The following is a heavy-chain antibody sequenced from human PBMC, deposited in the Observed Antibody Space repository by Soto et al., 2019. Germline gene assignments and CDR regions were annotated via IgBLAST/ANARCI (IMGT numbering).Heavy chain of an antibody. D-gene: IGHD6-13*01. Sequence: EVQLVESGGGLVKPGGSLRLSCAASGFTCSNAWMSWVRQAPGKGLEWVGRIKSKTDGGTTDYAAPVKGRVTISSDDSKNTLYLQMNSLKTEDTAVYYCTTDAGSSWSPGGYWGQGTLVTVSS. CDR2: IKSKTDGGTT. CDR1: GFTCSNAW. J-gene: IGHJ4*02. V-gene: IGHV3-15*01. CDR3: TTDAGSSWSPGGY.